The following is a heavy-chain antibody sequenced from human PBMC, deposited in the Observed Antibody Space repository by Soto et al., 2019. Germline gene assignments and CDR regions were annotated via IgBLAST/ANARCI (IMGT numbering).Heavy chain of an antibody. CDR2: MNPNSGNT. D-gene: IGHD6-6*01. Sequence: KVSCKASGYTFTSYDINWVRQATGQGLEWMGWMNPNSGNTGYAQKFQGRVTMTRNTSISTAYMELSSLRSEDTAVYYCARGHSSSPLTEAYWGQGTLVTVSS. CDR3: ARGHSSSPLTEAY. V-gene: IGHV1-8*01. CDR1: GYTFTSYD. J-gene: IGHJ4*02.